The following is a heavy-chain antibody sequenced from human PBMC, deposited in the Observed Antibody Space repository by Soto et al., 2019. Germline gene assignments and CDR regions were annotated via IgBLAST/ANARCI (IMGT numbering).Heavy chain of an antibody. Sequence: QVQLVQSGAEVKKPGASVKVSCKASGYTFTSYGISWVRQAPGQGLEWMGWISAYNGNTNYAQKLQGRVTRTTDTSTSTAYMELRSLRSDDTAVYYCARVYAIGDYKFWDWYFDLWGRGTLVTVSS. J-gene: IGHJ2*01. CDR3: ARVYAIGDYKFWDWYFDL. CDR2: ISAYNGNT. V-gene: IGHV1-18*01. D-gene: IGHD4-17*01. CDR1: GYTFTSYG.